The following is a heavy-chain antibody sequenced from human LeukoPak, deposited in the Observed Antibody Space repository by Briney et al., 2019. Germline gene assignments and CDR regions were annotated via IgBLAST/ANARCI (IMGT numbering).Heavy chain of an antibody. Sequence: GGSLRLSCAASGFTFSTYWMHWVRQAPGKGLVWVSRINTDGSRTGYADSVKGRFTISRDNAKNTLSLRMSSLRAEDTAVYYCIRDNTYSLEYWGQGTLVTVSS. CDR3: IRDNTYSLEY. CDR2: INTDGSRT. D-gene: IGHD5-18*01. V-gene: IGHV3-74*01. J-gene: IGHJ4*02. CDR1: GFTFSTYW.